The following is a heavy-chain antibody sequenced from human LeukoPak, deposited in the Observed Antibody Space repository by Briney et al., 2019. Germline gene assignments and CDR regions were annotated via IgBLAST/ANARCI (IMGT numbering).Heavy chain of an antibody. CDR3: ARDRGYGGNRPETFDI. D-gene: IGHD4-23*01. J-gene: IGHJ3*02. CDR2: IKLDGSEK. V-gene: IGHV3-7*01. Sequence: GGSLRLSCAASGFTFSTYWMHWVRQAPGKGLEWVANIKLDGSEKYYVDSVKGRFTISRDNAKNSLYLQMNSLRVEDTAVYYCARDRGYGGNRPETFDIWGQGTMVTVSS. CDR1: GFTFSTYW.